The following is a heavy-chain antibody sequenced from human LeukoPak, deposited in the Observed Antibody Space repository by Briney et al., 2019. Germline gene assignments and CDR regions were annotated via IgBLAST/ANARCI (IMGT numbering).Heavy chain of an antibody. Sequence: SETLSLTCTVSGGSISTYYWSWIRQPPGKGLGWIGYIYTSGSTDYNPSLKSRVTISLDTSNNQFSLNLNSVTAADTAVYYCARSRGRKATPFDYWGQGILVTVSS. D-gene: IGHD3-10*01. CDR1: GGSISTYY. CDR2: IYTSGST. CDR3: ARSRGRKATPFDY. V-gene: IGHV4-4*09. J-gene: IGHJ4*02.